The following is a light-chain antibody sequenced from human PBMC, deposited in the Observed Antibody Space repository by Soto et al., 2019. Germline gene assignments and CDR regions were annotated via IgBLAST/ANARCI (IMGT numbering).Light chain of an antibody. J-gene: IGLJ1*01. Sequence: QSVLTQPASVSGSPGLSITISCTGTSSDVGAYNYVSWYQQHPGKAPKLMIYEVSSRPSGASNRFSGSKSGDTASLTISGLQAEDEADYYCSSYTSSSTPYVFGTGTKVTVL. CDR1: SSDVGAYNY. CDR3: SSYTSSSTPYV. V-gene: IGLV2-14*01. CDR2: EVS.